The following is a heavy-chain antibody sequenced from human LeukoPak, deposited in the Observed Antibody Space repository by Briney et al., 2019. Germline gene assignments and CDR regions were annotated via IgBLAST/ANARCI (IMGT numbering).Heavy chain of an antibody. CDR2: VSWDGGST. Sequence: GGSLRLSCAASGFTFDDYAMHWVRQAPGKGLEWVSLVSWDGGSTYYADSVKGRFTISRDNSKNSLYLQMNSLRAEDTALYYCAKPGLGGYDSSGYYYGSLSGHYFDYWGQGTLVTVSS. V-gene: IGHV3-43D*03. CDR1: GFTFDDYA. J-gene: IGHJ4*02. D-gene: IGHD3-22*01. CDR3: AKPGLGGYDSSGYYYGSLSGHYFDY.